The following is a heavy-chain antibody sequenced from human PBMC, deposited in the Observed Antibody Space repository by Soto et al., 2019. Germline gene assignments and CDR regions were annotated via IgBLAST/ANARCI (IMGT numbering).Heavy chain of an antibody. V-gene: IGHV3-7*01. CDR1: GFTFNTYW. CDR2: IKGDGSER. Sequence: EVQLVEAGGGLVQPGGSLRLSCAASGFTFNTYWMNWVRQAPGKGLEWVANIKGDGSERYYVDSVKGRFTISRDNAKDSLYLQMNSLRAEDSAVYYCARHGYNYLTFEYWGQGILVIVSS. CDR3: ARHGYNYLTFEY. J-gene: IGHJ4*02. D-gene: IGHD5-12*01.